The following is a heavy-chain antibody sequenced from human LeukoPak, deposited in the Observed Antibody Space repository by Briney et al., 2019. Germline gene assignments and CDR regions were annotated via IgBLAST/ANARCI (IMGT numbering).Heavy chain of an antibody. CDR2: IIPIFGTA. CDR1: GGTFSSYA. CDR3: ARDQCPYFSSTSCPFDY. J-gene: IGHJ4*02. V-gene: IGHV1-69*05. D-gene: IGHD2-2*01. Sequence: SVKVSCKASGGTFSSYAISWVRQAPGQGLEWMGGIIPIFGTANYAQKFQGGVTITTDESTSTAYMELSSQRSEDTAVYYCARDQCPYFSSTSCPFDYWGQGTLVTVSS.